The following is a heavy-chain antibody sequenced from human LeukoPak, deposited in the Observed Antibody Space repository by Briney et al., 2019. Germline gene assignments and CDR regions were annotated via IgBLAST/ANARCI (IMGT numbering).Heavy chain of an antibody. CDR3: ICSTLGF. V-gene: IGHV3-73*01. J-gene: IGHJ4*02. D-gene: IGHD3-16*01. CDR1: GFTFSGSA. Sequence: PRGSLRLSCAASGFTFSGSAMHWVRQASGKGLEWVGRIRSKANSYATAYAASVIGRFTISRDDSKNTTFLQMDSLKTEDTAVYYCICSTLGFWGQGTLVTVSS. CDR2: IRSKANSYAT.